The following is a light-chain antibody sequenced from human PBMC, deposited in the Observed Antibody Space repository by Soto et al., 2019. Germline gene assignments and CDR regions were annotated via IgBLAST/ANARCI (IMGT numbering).Light chain of an antibody. J-gene: IGKJ4*01. V-gene: IGKV3-15*01. CDR2: GAS. Sequence: EIVMTQSPATLSVSPGERATLSCRASQSVSSNLAWYQQKPGQAPRLLIYGASTRATGIPARFSGGGSGTEFTLTISSLQSEYFAVYYCQQYNNWPCFGGGTKV. CDR1: QSVSSN. CDR3: QQYNNWPC.